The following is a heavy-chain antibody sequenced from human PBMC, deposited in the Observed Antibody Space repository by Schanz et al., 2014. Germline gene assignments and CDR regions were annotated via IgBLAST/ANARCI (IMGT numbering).Heavy chain of an antibody. Sequence: QVQLVQSGAEVKKPGASVRLSCEASGYTFTSYDINWVRQAPGQGLEWMGWMNPNSGNTDYAQKFQGKCTMTRHTSISTTDMELSSLRSEDTAVYYCARAAVTGGPYHYDMDVWGKGTTVTVAS. V-gene: IGHV1-8*02. CDR2: MNPNSGNT. J-gene: IGHJ6*03. D-gene: IGHD4-17*01. CDR1: GYTFTSYD. CDR3: ARAAVTGGPYHYDMDV.